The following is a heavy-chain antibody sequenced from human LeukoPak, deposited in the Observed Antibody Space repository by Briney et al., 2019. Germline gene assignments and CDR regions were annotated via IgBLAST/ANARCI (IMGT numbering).Heavy chain of an antibody. CDR3: AKLARVTMIVVVQNWFDP. CDR1: GFTFSSYA. V-gene: IGHV3-23*01. D-gene: IGHD3-22*01. Sequence: GGSLRLSCAASGFTFSSYAMSWVRQAPGKGLEWVSAISGSGGSTYYADSVKGRFTISRDNSKNTLYLQMNSLRAEDTAVYYCAKLARVTMIVVVQNWFDPWGQGTLVTVSS. J-gene: IGHJ5*02. CDR2: ISGSGGST.